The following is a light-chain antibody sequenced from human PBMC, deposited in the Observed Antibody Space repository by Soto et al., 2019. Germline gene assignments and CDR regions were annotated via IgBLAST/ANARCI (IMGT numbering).Light chain of an antibody. CDR3: LQDYNYPPT. CDR2: AAS. J-gene: IGKJ1*01. Sequence: IQMTQSPSSLSASVGGRFTITFLASQSISSYLNWYQQKPGKAPKLLIYAASSLQSGVPSRFSGSGSGTDFTLTISSLQPEDFATYYCLQDYNYPPTFGQGTQGGYQ. CDR1: QSISSY. V-gene: IGKV1-6*01.